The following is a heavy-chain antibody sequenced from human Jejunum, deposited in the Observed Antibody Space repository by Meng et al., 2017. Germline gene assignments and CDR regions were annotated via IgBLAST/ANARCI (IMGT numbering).Heavy chain of an antibody. Sequence: QIQLQHAGPGLVKPSQTLSLTCAISGVSVSSHSAGWNWIRQSPSRGLEWLGRTYYRSKWYIDYAVSVKSRITINPDTSKNQFSLHLNSVTPEDTAVYYCAGGGLVRSTRGYFDYWGQGTLVTVSS. J-gene: IGHJ4*02. CDR2: TYYRSKWYI. CDR3: AGGGLVRSTRGYFDY. D-gene: IGHD1-26*01. V-gene: IGHV6-1*01. CDR1: GVSVSSHSAG.